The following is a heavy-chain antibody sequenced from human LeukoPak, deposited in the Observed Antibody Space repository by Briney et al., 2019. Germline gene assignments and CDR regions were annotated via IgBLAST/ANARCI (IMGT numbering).Heavy chain of an antibody. CDR2: INPNSGGT. Sequence: ASVKVSCKASGYTFTGYYMHWVRQAPGQGLEWMGWINPNSGGTNYAQNLQGRVTMTTDTSTSTAYMELRSLRSDDTAVYYCARGAAGAEASNFGMDVWGQGTTVTVSS. J-gene: IGHJ6*02. D-gene: IGHD3-10*01. CDR1: GYTFTGYY. V-gene: IGHV1-2*02. CDR3: ARGAAGAEASNFGMDV.